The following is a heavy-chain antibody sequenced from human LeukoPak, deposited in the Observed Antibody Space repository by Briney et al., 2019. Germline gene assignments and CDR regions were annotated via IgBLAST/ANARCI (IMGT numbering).Heavy chain of an antibody. CDR1: GYTFTSYY. V-gene: IGHV1-46*01. J-gene: IGHJ6*02. D-gene: IGHD2-2*01. CDR3: ARAPIVVVPAAMLYYYGMDV. Sequence: ASVKVSCKASGYTFTSYYMHWVRQAPGQGLEWMGIINPSGGSTSYAQKFQGRVTMTRDTSTSTVYMELSSLRSEDTAVYYCARAPIVVVPAAMLYYYGMDVWGQGTTVTVSS. CDR2: INPSGGST.